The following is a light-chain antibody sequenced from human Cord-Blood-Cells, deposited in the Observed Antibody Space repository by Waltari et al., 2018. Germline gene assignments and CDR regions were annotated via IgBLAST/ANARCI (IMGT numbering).Light chain of an antibody. CDR1: QDISNY. J-gene: IGKJ2*01. CDR2: DAS. CDR3: QQYDNLPT. Sequence: DIQMTQFPSSLSASVGARVTITCQASQDISNYLNWYQHKPGKAPKRLNYDASNLETGVPARFSGSGSGTDFTCTISSLQPEDIATYYCQQYDNLPTFGQGTKLEIK. V-gene: IGKV1-33*01.